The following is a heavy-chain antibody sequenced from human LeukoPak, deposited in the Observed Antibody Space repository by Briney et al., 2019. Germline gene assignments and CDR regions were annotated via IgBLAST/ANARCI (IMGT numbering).Heavy chain of an antibody. Sequence: GASVKVSCKASGYTFTSNYIHWVRQAPGQGLEWMGMIYPRDGSTSYAQKFQGRVTVTRDTSTSTVHMELSGLRSEDTAVYYCARVGYGDGSDLNFDYWGQGTLVTVSS. CDR1: GYTFTSNY. J-gene: IGHJ4*02. V-gene: IGHV1-46*01. CDR3: ARVGYGDGSDLNFDY. CDR2: IYPRDGST. D-gene: IGHD4-17*01.